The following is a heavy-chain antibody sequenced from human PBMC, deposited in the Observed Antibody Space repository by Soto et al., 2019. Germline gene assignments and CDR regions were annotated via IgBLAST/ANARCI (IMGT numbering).Heavy chain of an antibody. Sequence: QVQLQESGPGLLKPSETLPLACAVSGGSISHYYWSRIRQPPGKGLEWIGYVAETGSTNYNASLRSRGTLSVDTSTNQFSLELRCVTAADTAVYYCTGRGGFPFALDTWGQGTMVTVSS. V-gene: IGHV4-59*08. D-gene: IGHD1-26*01. CDR1: GGSISHYY. CDR2: VAETGST. J-gene: IGHJ3*02. CDR3: TGRGGFPFALDT.